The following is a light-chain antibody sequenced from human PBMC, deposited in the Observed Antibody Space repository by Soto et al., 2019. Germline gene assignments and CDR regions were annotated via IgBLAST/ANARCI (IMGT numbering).Light chain of an antibody. CDR3: SSYAGSNNFDV. CDR2: EVS. CDR1: SSDVGGYNY. Sequence: QCVLTQPPSASGSPGQSVPISCTGTSSDVGGYNYVSWYQQHPGKAPKLMIYEVSKRPSGVPDRFSGSKSGNTASLTVSGLQAEDEAAYYCSSYAGSNNFDVFGTGTKVTL. J-gene: IGLJ1*01. V-gene: IGLV2-8*01.